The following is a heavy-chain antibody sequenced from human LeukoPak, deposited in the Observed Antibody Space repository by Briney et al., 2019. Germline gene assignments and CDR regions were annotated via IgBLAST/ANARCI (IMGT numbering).Heavy chain of an antibody. D-gene: IGHD3-22*01. CDR2: MTATSGST. Sequence: GGSLRLSCAASGFSFSDYAMNWVRQSPERGLEWVSSMTATSGSTYYADSVKGRFAISRDNSRNTLYLQMSSLSAEDTAIYYCARDRRGSSGTRTLWYWGQGTLVTVSS. CDR1: GFSFSDYA. V-gene: IGHV3-23*01. J-gene: IGHJ4*02. CDR3: ARDRRGSSGTRTLWY.